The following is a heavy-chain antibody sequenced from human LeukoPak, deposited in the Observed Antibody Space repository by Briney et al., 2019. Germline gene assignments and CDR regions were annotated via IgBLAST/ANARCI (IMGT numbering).Heavy chain of an antibody. CDR3: ARLINSSGRYYYYMDV. J-gene: IGHJ6*03. V-gene: IGHV4-61*02. CDR1: GASVSGGLYY. D-gene: IGHD6-19*01. Sequence: SQTLSLTCTVSGASVSGGLYYWTWIRQSAGKGLEWIGRIYTTGSTDYNPSLKSRVTISIDTSKNQFSLKLSSVTAADTAVYYCARLINSSGRYYYYMDVWGKGTTVTISS. CDR2: IYTTGST.